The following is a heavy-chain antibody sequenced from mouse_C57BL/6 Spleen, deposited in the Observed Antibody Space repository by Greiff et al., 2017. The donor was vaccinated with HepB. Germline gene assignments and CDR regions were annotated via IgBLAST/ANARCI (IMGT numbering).Heavy chain of an antibody. V-gene: IGHV1-61*01. CDR1: GYTFTSYW. CDR3: ARAGSGSSDY. CDR2: IYPSDSET. J-gene: IGHJ2*01. Sequence: VQLQQPGAELVRPGSSVKLSCKASGYTFTSYWMDWVKQRPGQGLEWIGNIYPSDSETHYNQKFKDKATLTVDKSSSTAYMQLSSLTSEDSAVYYCARAGSGSSDYWGQGTTLTVSS. D-gene: IGHD1-1*01.